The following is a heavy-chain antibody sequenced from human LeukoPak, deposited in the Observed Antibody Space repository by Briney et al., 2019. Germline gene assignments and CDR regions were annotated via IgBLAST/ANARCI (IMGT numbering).Heavy chain of an antibody. CDR2: IKQDGSEK. CDR1: GFTFSSYW. Sequence: GGSLRLSCAASGFTFSSYWMSWVRQAPGKGLEWVANIKQDGSEKYYVDSVKGRFTISRDNAKNSLYLQMDSLRAEDTAVYYCARPLGDEGDAFDIWGQGTMVTVSS. J-gene: IGHJ3*02. CDR3: ARPLGDEGDAFDI. D-gene: IGHD4-17*01. V-gene: IGHV3-7*01.